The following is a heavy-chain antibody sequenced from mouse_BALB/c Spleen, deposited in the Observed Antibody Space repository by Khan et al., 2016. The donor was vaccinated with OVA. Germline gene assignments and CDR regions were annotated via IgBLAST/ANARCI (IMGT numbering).Heavy chain of an antibody. V-gene: IGHV1-54*01. J-gene: IGHJ2*01. CDR2: IDPGNGNT. CDR1: GYAFTSYL. D-gene: IGHD3-1*01. CDR3: TRSQLGLRLDY. Sequence: QVQLQQSGAELVRPGTSVKVSCKASGYAFTSYLIEWVNQRPGQGLEWIGLIDPGNGNTNYNEKFKGKATLTADKSSSTAYMQLSSLTSDDSAVYFCTRSQLGLRLDYWGQGTTLTVSS.